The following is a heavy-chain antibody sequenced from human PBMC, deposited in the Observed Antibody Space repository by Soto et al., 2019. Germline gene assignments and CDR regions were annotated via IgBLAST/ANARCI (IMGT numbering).Heavy chain of an antibody. J-gene: IGHJ4*02. CDR2: LSYDGSNK. D-gene: IGHD3-16*01. Sequence: GGSLRLSCAASGFTFSSYGMHWVRQAPGKGLEWVAVLSYDGSNKYYADSVKGRFTISRDNSKNTLYLQMNSLRAEDTAVYYCAKDLSPARIMITFGGVPGKLDYWGQGTLVTVSS. V-gene: IGHV3-30*18. CDR3: AKDLSPARIMITFGGVPGKLDY. CDR1: GFTFSSYG.